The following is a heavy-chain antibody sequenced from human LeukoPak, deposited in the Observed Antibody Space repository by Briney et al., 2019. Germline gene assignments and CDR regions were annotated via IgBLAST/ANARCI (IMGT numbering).Heavy chain of an antibody. V-gene: IGHV1-2*02. D-gene: IGHD3-22*01. CDR3: ARSAYYYDSSGLY. CDR2: INPNSGGT. Sequence: ASVKVSCKASGYTFTGYYMHWVRQAPGQGLEWMGWINPNSGGTNYAQKFQGRVTMTRDTSISTAYMELSRLRSDDTAVYYCARSAYYYDSSGLYWGQGTLVTVSS. CDR1: GYTFTGYY. J-gene: IGHJ4*02.